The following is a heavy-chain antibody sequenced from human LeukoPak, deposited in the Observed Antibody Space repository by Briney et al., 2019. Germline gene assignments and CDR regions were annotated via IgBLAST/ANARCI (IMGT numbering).Heavy chain of an antibody. CDR3: AKDKGVAGYYDAFDI. V-gene: IGHV3-7*01. Sequence: PGGSLRLSCAASGFTFSSYWMSWVRQAPGKGLEWVANIKQDGSEKYYVDSVKGRFTISRDNAKNSLYLQINSLRAEDTAVYYCAKDKGVAGYYDAFDIWGQGTMVTVSS. D-gene: IGHD6-19*01. CDR1: GFTFSSYW. CDR2: IKQDGSEK. J-gene: IGHJ3*02.